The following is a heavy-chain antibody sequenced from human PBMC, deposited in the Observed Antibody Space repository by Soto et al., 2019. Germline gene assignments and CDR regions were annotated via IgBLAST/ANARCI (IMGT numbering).Heavy chain of an antibody. V-gene: IGHV4-59*08. CDR1: GGSISSYY. Sequence: ASDTLSLTCTVSGGSISSYYWSWIRQPPGKGLEWIGYIYYSGSTNYNPSLKSRVTISVDTSKNQFSLKLSSVTAADTAVYYCARYYGGYSDYWGQGTLVTVSS. CDR2: IYYSGST. J-gene: IGHJ4*02. D-gene: IGHD3-10*01. CDR3: ARYYGGYSDY.